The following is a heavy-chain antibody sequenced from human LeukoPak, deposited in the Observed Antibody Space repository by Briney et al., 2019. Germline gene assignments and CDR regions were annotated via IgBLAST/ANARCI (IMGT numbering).Heavy chain of an antibody. J-gene: IGHJ4*02. CDR1: GFTFSSYD. D-gene: IGHD3-10*01. CDR3: AKDIRGSGSYTFDY. Sequence: GGSLRLSCAASGFTFSSYDMHWVRQAPGKSLEWVSLISWDGGSTYYADSVKGRFTISRDNTKNSLYLQMNSLRSEDTALYYCAKDIRGSGSYTFDYWGQGTLATVSS. V-gene: IGHV3-43*01. CDR2: ISWDGGST.